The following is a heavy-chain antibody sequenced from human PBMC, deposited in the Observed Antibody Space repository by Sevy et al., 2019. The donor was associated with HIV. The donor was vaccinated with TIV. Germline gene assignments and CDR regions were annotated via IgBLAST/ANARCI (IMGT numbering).Heavy chain of an antibody. CDR3: AREGCTRPHDY. D-gene: IGHD2-8*01. Sequence: GGSLRLSCAASGFAFYDYSMSWIRQAPGKGLEWVATLSFGCGKINYADSVKGRFTISRDTSKNSFYLQMDNLRVEDTALYYCAREGCTRPHDYWGQGTRVTDSS. V-gene: IGHV3-23*01. J-gene: IGHJ4*02. CDR2: LSFGCGKI. CDR1: GFAFYDYS.